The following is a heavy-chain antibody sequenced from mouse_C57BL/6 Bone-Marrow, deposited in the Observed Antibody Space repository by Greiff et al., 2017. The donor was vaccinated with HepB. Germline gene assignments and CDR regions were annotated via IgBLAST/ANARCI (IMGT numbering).Heavy chain of an antibody. CDR3: ARQGDYWYFDV. D-gene: IGHD2-13*01. CDR1: GFTFSDYG. V-gene: IGHV5-15*01. J-gene: IGHJ1*03. CDR2: ISNLAYSI. Sequence: EVHLVESGGGLVQPGGSLKLSCAASGFTFSDYGMAWVRQAPRKGPEWVAFISNLAYSIYYADTVTGRFTISRENAKNTLYLEMSSLRSEDTAMYYCARQGDYWYFDVWGTGTTVTVSS.